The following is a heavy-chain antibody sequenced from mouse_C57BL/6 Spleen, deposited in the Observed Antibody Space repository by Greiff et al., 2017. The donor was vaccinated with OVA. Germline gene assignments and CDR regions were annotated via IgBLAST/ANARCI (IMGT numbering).Heavy chain of an antibody. CDR1: GFTFSSYG. Sequence: EVKLMESGGDLVKPGGSLKLSCAASGFTFSSYGMSWVRQTPDKRLEWVATISSGGSYTYYPDSVKGRFTIYRDNAKNTLYLQMNSLKSEDTAMYYCARKDYDYDGYYAMDYWGQGTSVTVSS. V-gene: IGHV5-6*01. D-gene: IGHD2-4*01. CDR3: ARKDYDYDGYYAMDY. CDR2: ISSGGSYT. J-gene: IGHJ4*01.